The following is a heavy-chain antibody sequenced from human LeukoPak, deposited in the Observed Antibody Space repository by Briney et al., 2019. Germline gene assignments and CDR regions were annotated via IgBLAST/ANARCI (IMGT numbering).Heavy chain of an antibody. J-gene: IGHJ3*02. CDR3: ARDPYFDAFDI. Sequence: ASVKVSCKASGYTFTNYGITWVRQAPGQGLEWMGWISPNNGDTNYAQKFQGRVTMTTDTSTSTAYMEVRSLRSDDTAVYYCARDPYFDAFDIWGQGTMVTVSS. CDR2: ISPNNGDT. CDR1: GYTFTNYG. V-gene: IGHV1-18*01. D-gene: IGHD3-10*01.